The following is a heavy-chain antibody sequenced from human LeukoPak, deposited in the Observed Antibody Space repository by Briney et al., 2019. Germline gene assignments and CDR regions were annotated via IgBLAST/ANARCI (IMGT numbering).Heavy chain of an antibody. V-gene: IGHV4-59*01. CDR1: GGSISSYY. J-gene: IGHJ4*02. D-gene: IGHD5-12*01. CDR3: ASGTTAYDSYY. CDR2: IYYSGST. Sequence: SETLSLTCTVSGGSISSYYWSLIRQPPRKGLEWIGYIYYSGSTNYNPSLKSRVTISVDTSKNQFSLKLSSVTAADTAVYYCASGTTAYDSYYWGQGTLVTVSS.